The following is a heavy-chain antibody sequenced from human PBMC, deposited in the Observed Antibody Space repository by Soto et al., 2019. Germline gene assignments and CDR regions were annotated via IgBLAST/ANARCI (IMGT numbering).Heavy chain of an antibody. Sequence: SETLSLTCAVYGGSFSGDYWSWIRQPPGKGLEWIGEINHSGSTNYNPSLKSRVTISVDTSKNQFSLKLSSVTAADTAVYYCARGLHVRYCSSTSCNPGGYYYGMDVWGQGTTVTVSS. CDR3: ARGLHVRYCSSTSCNPGGYYYGMDV. D-gene: IGHD2-2*01. CDR1: GGSFSGDY. J-gene: IGHJ6*02. CDR2: INHSGST. V-gene: IGHV4-34*01.